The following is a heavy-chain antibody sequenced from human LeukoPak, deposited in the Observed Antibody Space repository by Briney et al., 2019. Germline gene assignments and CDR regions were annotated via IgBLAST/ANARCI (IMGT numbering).Heavy chain of an antibody. D-gene: IGHD3-3*01. CDR2: INHSGST. CDR1: GGSFSGYY. V-gene: IGHV4-34*01. Sequence: PSETLSLTCAVYGGSFSGYYWSWIRQPPGKGLEWIGEINHSGSTNYNPSPKSRVTISVDTSKNQFSLKLSSVTAADTAVYYCARGRDFWSGYRYYYYYGMDVWGQGTTVTVSS. CDR3: ARGRDFWSGYRYYYYYGMDV. J-gene: IGHJ6*02.